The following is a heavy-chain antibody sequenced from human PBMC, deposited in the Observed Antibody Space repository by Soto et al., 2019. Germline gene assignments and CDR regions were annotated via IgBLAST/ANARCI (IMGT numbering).Heavy chain of an antibody. V-gene: IGHV3-48*03. J-gene: IGHJ4*02. CDR1: GFTFSSYE. CDR3: ARFSSGWYKGVDY. Sequence: HPGGSLRLSCAASGFTFSSYEMNWVRQAPGKGLEWVSYISSSGSTIYYADSVKGRFTISRDNAKNSLYLQMNSLRAEDTAVYYCARFSSGWYKGVDYWGQGTLVTVSS. CDR2: ISSSGSTI. D-gene: IGHD6-19*01.